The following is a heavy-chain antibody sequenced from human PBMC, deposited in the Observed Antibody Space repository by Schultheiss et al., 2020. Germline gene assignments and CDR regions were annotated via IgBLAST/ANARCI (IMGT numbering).Heavy chain of an antibody. D-gene: IGHD1-26*01. CDR3: ARRESGSYRAFDY. CDR1: GFTFSNAW. CDR2: IKSKTDGGTT. J-gene: IGHJ4*02. V-gene: IGHV3-15*01. Sequence: GGSLRLSCAASGFTFSNAWMSWVRQAPGKGLEWVGRIKSKTDGGTTDYAAPVKGRFTISRDDSKNTLYLQMNSLKTEDTAVYYCARRESGSYRAFDYWGQGTLVTVSA.